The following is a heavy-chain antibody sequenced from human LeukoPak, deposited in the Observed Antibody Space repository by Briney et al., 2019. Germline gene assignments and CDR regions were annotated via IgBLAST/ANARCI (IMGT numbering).Heavy chain of an antibody. J-gene: IGHJ4*02. Sequence: PGGSLRLSCAASGFTVSSNYMSWVRQAPGKGLEWVSVIYSGGSTYYADSVKGRFTISRDNSKNTLYLQMNSLRAEDTAVYYCARVRSTPLYYFDYWGQGTLVTVSS. V-gene: IGHV3-66*01. D-gene: IGHD2-2*01. CDR2: IYSGGST. CDR1: GFTVSSNY. CDR3: ARVRSTPLYYFDY.